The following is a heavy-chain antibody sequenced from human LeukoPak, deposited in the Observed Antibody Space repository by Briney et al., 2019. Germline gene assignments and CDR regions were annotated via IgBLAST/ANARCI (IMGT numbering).Heavy chain of an antibody. D-gene: IGHD6-13*01. V-gene: IGHV3-23*01. J-gene: IGHJ4*02. CDR2: VSGSGTNT. CDR1: GFTSSSYA. CDR3: AKGNRPVIAAAALFDY. Sequence: GGSLRLSCAASGFTSSSYAMSWVRQAPGKGLEWVSVVSGSGTNTDYADSVKGRFTISRDNSKNTLYLQMNSLRAEDTAVYYCAKGNRPVIAAAALFDYWGQGTLATVSS.